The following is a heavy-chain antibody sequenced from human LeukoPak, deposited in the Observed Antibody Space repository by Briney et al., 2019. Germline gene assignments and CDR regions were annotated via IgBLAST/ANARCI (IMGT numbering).Heavy chain of an antibody. D-gene: IGHD3-10*01. Sequence: PGGSLRLSCAASGFTFSTYSINWVRQAPGKGLEWVSSISSGSTYIYYADSVKGRFTSSRDNAKNSLYLQMNSLRAEDTAVYYCARDGGSGILDWGQGTLVTVSS. CDR2: ISSGSTYI. J-gene: IGHJ4*02. CDR3: ARDGGSGILD. CDR1: GFTFSTYS. V-gene: IGHV3-21*01.